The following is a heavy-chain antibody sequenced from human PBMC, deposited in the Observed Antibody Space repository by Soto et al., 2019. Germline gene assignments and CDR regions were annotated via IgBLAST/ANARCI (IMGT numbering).Heavy chain of an antibody. J-gene: IGHJ4*02. D-gene: IGHD2-8*01. CDR2: ISHSGTT. CDR1: RDSINDRNW. Sequence: SETLSLTCAVSRDSINDRNWWSWVRQSAGKGLEWIGEISHSGTTNYSPSLQSRVTTALDKSKRQFFLKLTSVTAAGTAVYYCARRDDCSNGVCFMNYFDSWGQGILVTVS. CDR3: ARRDDCSNGVCFMNYFDS. V-gene: IGHV4-4*02.